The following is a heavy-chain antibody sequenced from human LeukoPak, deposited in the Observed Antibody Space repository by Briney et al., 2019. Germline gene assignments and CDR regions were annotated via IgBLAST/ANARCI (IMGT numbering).Heavy chain of an antibody. CDR1: GFTFSSYA. CDR3: ARPRNLLRFLEWLTHYYYGMDV. V-gene: IGHV3-30-3*01. Sequence: GGSLRLACAASGFTFSSYAMHCVRHPPSKGLEWVAVISYDGSNKYYADSVKGRFTISRDNSKNTLYLQMNTLRAAATAVYYCARPRNLLRFLEWLTHYYYGMDVWGQGTTVTVSS. J-gene: IGHJ6*02. CDR2: ISYDGSNK. D-gene: IGHD3-3*01.